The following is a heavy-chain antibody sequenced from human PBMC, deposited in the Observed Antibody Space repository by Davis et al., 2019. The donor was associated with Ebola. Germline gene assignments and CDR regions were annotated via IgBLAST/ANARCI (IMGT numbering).Heavy chain of an antibody. CDR2: INPNSGGT. CDR3: ARGPDYYDSSGYYDGGY. Sequence: ASVKVSCKASGYTFTGYYMHWVRQAPGQGLEWMGWINPNSGGTNYAQKFQGRVTMTRDTSTSTVYMELSSLRSEDTAVYYCARGPDYYDSSGYYDGGYWGQGTLVTVSS. D-gene: IGHD3-22*01. V-gene: IGHV1-2*02. CDR1: GYTFTGYY. J-gene: IGHJ4*02.